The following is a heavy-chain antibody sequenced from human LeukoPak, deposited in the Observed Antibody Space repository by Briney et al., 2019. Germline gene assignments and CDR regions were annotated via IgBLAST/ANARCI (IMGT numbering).Heavy chain of an antibody. J-gene: IGHJ3*02. V-gene: IGHV3-21*01. Sequence: PGGSLRLSCAASGFTFSSYSMDWVRQAPGKGLEWVSSISSSSSYIYYADSVKGRFTISRDNAKNSLYLQMNSLRAEDTAVYYCARPTPVGYYGLAEGAFDIWGQGTMVTVSS. CDR2: ISSSSSYI. D-gene: IGHD3-10*01. CDR1: GFTFSSYS. CDR3: ARPTPVGYYGLAEGAFDI.